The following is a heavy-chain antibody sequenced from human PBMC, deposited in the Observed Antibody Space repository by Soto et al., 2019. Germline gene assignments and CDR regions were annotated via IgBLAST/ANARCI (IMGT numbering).Heavy chain of an antibody. CDR1: GDSVSSNSAA. Sequence: SPTLSLTCAISGDSVSSNSAAWNWIRQSPSRGLEWLGRTYYRSKWYNDYAVSVKSRITINPDTSKNQFSLQLNSVTPEDTAVYYCARVGFIRYSSSHYYYGMDVWGQGTTVTVSS. CDR2: TYYRSKWYN. D-gene: IGHD6-19*01. J-gene: IGHJ6*02. V-gene: IGHV6-1*01. CDR3: ARVGFIRYSSSHYYYGMDV.